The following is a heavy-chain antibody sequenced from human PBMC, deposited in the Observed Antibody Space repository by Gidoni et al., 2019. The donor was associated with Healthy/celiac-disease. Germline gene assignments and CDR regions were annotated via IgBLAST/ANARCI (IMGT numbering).Heavy chain of an antibody. J-gene: IGHJ6*02. CDR3: ARDHVSGSTPVCMDV. CDR1: GFTFSSYW. D-gene: IGHD1-26*01. V-gene: IGHV3-7*01. Sequence: EVQLVESGGGLVQPGGSLRLSCAASGFTFSSYWMSWVRQAPGKGLEWVANIKQDGSEKYYVDSVKGRFTISRDNAKNSLYLQMNSLRAEDTAVYYCARDHVSGSTPVCMDVWGQGTTVTVSS. CDR2: IKQDGSEK.